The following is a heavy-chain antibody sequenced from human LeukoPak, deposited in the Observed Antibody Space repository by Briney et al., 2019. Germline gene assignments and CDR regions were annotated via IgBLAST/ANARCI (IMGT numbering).Heavy chain of an antibody. CDR3: ARALFRRGYFDY. Sequence: GESLKISCAASGFTVSSNYMSWVRQAPGKGLEWVSVIYSGGSTYYADSVKGRFTISRDNSKNTLYLQMNSLRAEDTAAYYCARALFRRGYFDYWGQGTLVTVSS. J-gene: IGHJ4*02. D-gene: IGHD3-10*01. CDR1: GFTVSSNY. V-gene: IGHV3-66*01. CDR2: IYSGGST.